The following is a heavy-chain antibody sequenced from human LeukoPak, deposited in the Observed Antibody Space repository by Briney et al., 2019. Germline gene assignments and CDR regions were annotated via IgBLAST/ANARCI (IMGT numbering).Heavy chain of an antibody. V-gene: IGHV3-74*01. Sequence: GGSLRLSCAASGFTFSSHWMHRVRRAPGKGLVWVSRIDSDASITSYAESVKGRFTISRDNARNTLYLQMNSLSAEDTAVYYCARDIGTSGWDDALDLWGQGTMVTVSS. CDR2: IDSDASIT. J-gene: IGHJ3*01. CDR1: GFTFSSHW. D-gene: IGHD6-19*01. CDR3: ARDIGTSGWDDALDL.